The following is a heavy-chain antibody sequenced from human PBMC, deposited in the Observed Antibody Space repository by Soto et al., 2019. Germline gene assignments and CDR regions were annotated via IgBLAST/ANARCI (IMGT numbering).Heavy chain of an antibody. CDR3: AKCRSSGGSCCHVY. CDR1: GLTFSNYA. J-gene: IGHJ4*01. D-gene: IGHD2-15*01. CDR2: ISDSGGSL. Sequence: GGSLRLSCAASGLTFSNYAMSWVRQAPGKGLEWVSGISDSGGSLYYADSVKGRFTISRDTSKNTLYLQMSSLRAEDTAVYYCAKCRSSGGSCCHVYWGHGTLVTVSS. V-gene: IGHV3-23*01.